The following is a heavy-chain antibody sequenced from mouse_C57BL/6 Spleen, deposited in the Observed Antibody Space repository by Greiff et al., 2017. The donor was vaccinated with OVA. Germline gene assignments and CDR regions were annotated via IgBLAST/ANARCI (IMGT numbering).Heavy chain of an antibody. V-gene: IGHV1-69*01. D-gene: IGHD1-1*01. CDR1: GYTFTSYW. CDR2: IDPSDSYT. J-gene: IGHJ2*01. CDR3: ARGDYGSRSYFDY. Sequence: VQLQQPGAELVMPGASVKLSCKASGYTFTSYWMHWVKQRPGQGLEWIGEIDPSDSYTNYNQKFKGKTTVTVDKSSSTAYMQHSSLTSEDSAVYYCARGDYGSRSYFDYWGQGTTLTVSS.